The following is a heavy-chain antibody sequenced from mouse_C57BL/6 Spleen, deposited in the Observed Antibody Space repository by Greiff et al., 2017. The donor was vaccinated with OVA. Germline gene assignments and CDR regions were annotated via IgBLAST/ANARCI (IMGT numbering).Heavy chain of an antibody. CDR1: GYTFTSYW. D-gene: IGHD2-3*01. Sequence: QVQLQQPGAELVRPGSSVKLSCKASGYTFTSYWMDWVKQRPGQGLEWIGNIYPSDSETHYNQKFKDKATLTVDKSSSTAYMQLSSLTSEDSAVYYCARPLYDGYSPYYAMDYWGQGTSVTVSS. CDR3: ARPLYDGYSPYYAMDY. V-gene: IGHV1-61*01. CDR2: IYPSDSET. J-gene: IGHJ4*01.